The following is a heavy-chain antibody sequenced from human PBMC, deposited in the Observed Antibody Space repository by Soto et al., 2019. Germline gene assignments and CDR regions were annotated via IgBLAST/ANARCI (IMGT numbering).Heavy chain of an antibody. J-gene: IGHJ4*02. Sequence: GGSLRLSCTASGFTFGDYSMSWVRQAPGNGLEWVGFSRSTAYGGTTEYAASVKGRFTISRDDSKSIAYMQTNSLKTEDTAVYYCTQDSGSYGLQTHWGQGTLVTVSS. CDR2: SRSTAYGGTT. CDR3: TQDSGSYGLQTH. CDR1: GFTFGDYS. V-gene: IGHV3-49*04. D-gene: IGHD1-26*01.